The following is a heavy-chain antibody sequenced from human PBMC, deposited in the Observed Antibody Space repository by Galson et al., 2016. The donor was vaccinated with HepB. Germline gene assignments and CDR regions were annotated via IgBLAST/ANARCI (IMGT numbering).Heavy chain of an antibody. D-gene: IGHD2-2*01. J-gene: IGHJ4*02. CDR3: AREGLAPAASFDY. V-gene: IGHV5-10-1*01. CDR2: IDPSDSYT. Sequence: LEWMARIDPSDSYTSYSPSFQGHVTISADKSISTAYLQWSSLKASDTAMYYCAREGLAPAASFDYWGQGTLVTVSS.